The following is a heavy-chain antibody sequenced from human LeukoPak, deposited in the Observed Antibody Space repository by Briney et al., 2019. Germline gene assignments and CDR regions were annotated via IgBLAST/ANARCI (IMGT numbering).Heavy chain of an antibody. Sequence: PGGSLRLSCAASGFTFDDYAMHWVRQAPGKGLEWVSSISSSSSYIYYADSVKGRFTISRDNAKNSLYLQMNSLRAEDTAVYYCARDPKYSSGWFLPGWFDPWGQGTLVTVSS. J-gene: IGHJ5*02. CDR1: GFTFDDYA. CDR3: ARDPKYSSGWFLPGWFDP. CDR2: ISSSSSYI. V-gene: IGHV3-21*01. D-gene: IGHD6-19*01.